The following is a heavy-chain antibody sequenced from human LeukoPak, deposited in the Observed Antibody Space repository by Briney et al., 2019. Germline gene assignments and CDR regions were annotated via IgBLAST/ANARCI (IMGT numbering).Heavy chain of an antibody. V-gene: IGHV3-33*01. J-gene: IGHJ3*02. CDR1: GFTFSSYG. D-gene: IGHD3-16*01. Sequence: PRGSLRLSCAASGFTFSSYGMHWVRQAPGKGLEWVAVIWYDGSNKYYADSVKGRFTISRDNSKNTLYLQMNSLRAEDTAVYYCARGLIMARDDAFDIWGQGTMVTVSS. CDR2: IWYDGSNK. CDR3: ARGLIMARDDAFDI.